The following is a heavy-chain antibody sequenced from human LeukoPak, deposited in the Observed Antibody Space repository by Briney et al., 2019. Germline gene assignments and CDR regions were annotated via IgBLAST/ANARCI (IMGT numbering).Heavy chain of an antibody. CDR3: ARDLGGWYDY. V-gene: IGHV3-11*04. Sequence: KPSETLSLTCTVSGGSISSSSYYWGWIRQAPGKGLEWVSYISSSGSTIYYADSVKGRFTISRDNAKNSLYLQMNSLRAEDTAVYYCARDLGGWYDYWGQGTLVTVSS. J-gene: IGHJ4*02. D-gene: IGHD6-19*01. CDR2: ISSSGSTI. CDR1: GGSISSSSYY.